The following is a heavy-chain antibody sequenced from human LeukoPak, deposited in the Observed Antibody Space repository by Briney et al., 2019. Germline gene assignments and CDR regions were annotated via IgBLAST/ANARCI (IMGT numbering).Heavy chain of an antibody. V-gene: IGHV3-48*04. J-gene: IGHJ3*01. CDR1: GFDFTGNH. CDR2: IRASSRTI. Sequence: GGSLRLSCAAAGFDFTGNHMNWVSQVPGKGLEWLSYIRASSRTIHYADSVKGRFTVSRDNAENSLYLQMDSLRVEDTAIYYCAKSRGWSDVLDVWGQGTLVTVSS. CDR3: AKSRGWSDVLDV. D-gene: IGHD2-15*01.